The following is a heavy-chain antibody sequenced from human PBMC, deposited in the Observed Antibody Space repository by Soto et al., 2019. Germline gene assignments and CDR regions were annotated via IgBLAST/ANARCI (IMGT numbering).Heavy chain of an antibody. J-gene: IGHJ4*02. CDR1: GYTFTSYA. CDR2: INAGKGDT. Sequence: ASVKVSCKASGYTFTSYAMQWVRQAPGQRLEWMGWINAGKGDTIYSQKLQDRITINRDTSASTAYMELSSLRSEDTAVYYCARGLPLAADYWGQGTLVTVSS. V-gene: IGHV1-3*01. CDR3: ARGLPLAADY.